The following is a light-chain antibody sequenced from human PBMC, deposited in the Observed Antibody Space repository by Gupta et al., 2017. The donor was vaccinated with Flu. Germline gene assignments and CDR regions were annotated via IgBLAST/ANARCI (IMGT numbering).Light chain of an antibody. J-gene: IGKJ1*01. Sequence: EIVMTQSPATLSVSPGERATLSCRASQSVSSNLAWYQQKPGQAPRLLIYGASTRATGIPARFSGSGYGTEFTLTISSRQSEDFAVYYCQQYNNWPRTFGQGTKVEIK. V-gene: IGKV3-15*01. CDR3: QQYNNWPRT. CDR1: QSVSSN. CDR2: GAS.